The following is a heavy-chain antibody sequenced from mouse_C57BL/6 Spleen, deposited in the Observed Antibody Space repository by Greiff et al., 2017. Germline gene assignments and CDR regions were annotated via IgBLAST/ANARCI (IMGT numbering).Heavy chain of an antibody. Sequence: EVQGVEPEGGLVQPGSSMKLSCTASGFTFSDYYMAWVRQVPEKGLEWVANINYDGSSTYYLDSLKSRFIISRDNAKNTLYLQMSSLKSEDTATYYCARGRDGSFDYWGQGTTLTVSS. CDR1: GFTFSDYY. D-gene: IGHD1-1*01. CDR3: ARGRDGSFDY. CDR2: INYDGSST. J-gene: IGHJ2*01. V-gene: IGHV5-16*01.